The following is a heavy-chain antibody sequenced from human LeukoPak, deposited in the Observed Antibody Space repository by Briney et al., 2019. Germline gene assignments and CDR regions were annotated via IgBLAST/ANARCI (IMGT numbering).Heavy chain of an antibody. J-gene: IGHJ4*02. CDR1: GGSFSGYY. V-gene: IGHV4-34*01. CDR2: INHSGST. CDR3: ASSGYYSYFDY. Sequence: SETLSLTCAVYGGSFSGYYWSWIRQPPGKGLGWIGEINHSGSTNYNPSLKSRVTISVDTSKNQFSLKLSSVTAADTAVYYCASSGYYSYFDYWGQGTLVTVSS. D-gene: IGHD3-22*01.